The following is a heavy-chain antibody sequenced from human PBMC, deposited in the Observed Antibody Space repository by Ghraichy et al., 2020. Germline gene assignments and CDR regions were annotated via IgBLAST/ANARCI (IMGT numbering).Heavy chain of an antibody. V-gene: IGHV2-5*02. D-gene: IGHD3-10*01. J-gene: IGHJ5*02. CDR1: GFSLSTSGVG. CDR2: IYWDDDK. Sequence: SGPTLVKPTQTLTLTCTFSGFSLSTSGVGVGWVRQPPGKALEWLALIYWDDDKRYSPSLKSRLTITKDTSKNQVVLTLTNMDPMDTGTYYCAHSHYNISSGDCLDPWGQGTLVTVSS. CDR3: AHSHYNISSGDCLDP.